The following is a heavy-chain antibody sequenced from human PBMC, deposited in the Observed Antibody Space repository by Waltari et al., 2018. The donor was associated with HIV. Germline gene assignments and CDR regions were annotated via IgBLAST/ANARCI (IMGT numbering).Heavy chain of an antibody. Sequence: QVQLQQWGAGLLKASETLSLTGAVSGGSLSTYYCNWYRQPPGKGLEWIGEINYSGSTNYNPSLKSRVTMSVDTSKKQFSLNLTSVTAADTAVYYCARGRYYNGSPLPLDQWGQGTLVTVSS. D-gene: IGHD3-22*01. CDR2: INYSGST. CDR1: GGSLSTYY. CDR3: ARGRYYNGSPLPLDQ. V-gene: IGHV4-34*01. J-gene: IGHJ4*02.